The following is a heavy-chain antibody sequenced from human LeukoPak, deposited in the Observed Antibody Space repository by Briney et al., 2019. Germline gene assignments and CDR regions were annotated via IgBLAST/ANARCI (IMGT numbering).Heavy chain of an antibody. V-gene: IGHV1-69*13. CDR2: IIPIFGIA. Sequence: ASVKVSCKASGYTFTSYGINWVRQAPGQGLEWMGGIIPIFGIANYAQKFQGRVTITADESTSTAYMEMSSLRSEDTAVYYCARVRGRGFWSGPFDYWGQGTLVTVSS. CDR3: ARVRGRGFWSGPFDY. D-gene: IGHD3-3*01. CDR1: GYTFTSYG. J-gene: IGHJ4*02.